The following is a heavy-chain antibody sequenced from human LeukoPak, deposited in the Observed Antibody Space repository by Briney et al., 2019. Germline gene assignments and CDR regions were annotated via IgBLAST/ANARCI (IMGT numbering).Heavy chain of an antibody. Sequence: GGSLRLSWAASGFTLSSYGTSWVRQAPGKGREWVSTISGGGGSTYYADSVNGRFTVSRDNSKNTLYLQMNSLRVEDTAVYYCAKKKRNDGGCFEYWGQGTLVTVSS. CDR2: ISGGGGST. CDR3: AKKKRNDGGCFEY. J-gene: IGHJ4*02. V-gene: IGHV3-23*01. D-gene: IGHD1-1*01. CDR1: GFTLSSYG.